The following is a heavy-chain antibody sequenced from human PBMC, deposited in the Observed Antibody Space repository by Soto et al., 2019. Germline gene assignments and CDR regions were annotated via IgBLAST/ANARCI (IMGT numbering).Heavy chain of an antibody. J-gene: IGHJ3*02. Sequence: PGGSLRLSCAASGFTFSGSVMHWVRQASGKPLEWVGRIKSKTDGGTTDYAAPVIGRFTISRDDSKNTLYLQMNSLKTEDTAVYYCTTGPNLRPLAAFDIWGQGTVVT. CDR3: TTGPNLRPLAAFDI. CDR1: GFTFSGSV. V-gene: IGHV3-15*01. CDR2: IKSKTDGGTT.